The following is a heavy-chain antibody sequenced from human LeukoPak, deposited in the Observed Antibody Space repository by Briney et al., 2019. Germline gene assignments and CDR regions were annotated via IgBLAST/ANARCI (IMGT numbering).Heavy chain of an antibody. CDR3: AKEGDYDILTGLFYYYYYMDV. V-gene: IGHV3-30*02. CDR1: GFTFSSYG. CDR2: IRYDGSNK. J-gene: IGHJ6*03. D-gene: IGHD3-9*01. Sequence: GGSLRLSCAASGFTFSSYGMHWVRQAPGKGLEWVAFIRYDGSNKYYADSVKGRFTISRDNSKNTLYLQMNSLRAEDTAVYYCAKEGDYDILTGLFYYYYYMDVWGKGTTVTISS.